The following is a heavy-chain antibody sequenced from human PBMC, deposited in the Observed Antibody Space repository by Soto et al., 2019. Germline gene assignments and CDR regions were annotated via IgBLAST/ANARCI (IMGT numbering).Heavy chain of an antibody. Sequence: SETLSLTCTVSGGSISSYYWSWIRQPPGKGLEWIGYIYYSGSTNYNPSLKSRVTISVDTSKNQFSLKLSSVTAADTAVYYCARVVVPAASRMYFDYWGQGTLVTVS. CDR1: GGSISSYY. V-gene: IGHV4-59*01. CDR3: ARVVVPAASRMYFDY. D-gene: IGHD2-2*01. J-gene: IGHJ4*02. CDR2: IYYSGST.